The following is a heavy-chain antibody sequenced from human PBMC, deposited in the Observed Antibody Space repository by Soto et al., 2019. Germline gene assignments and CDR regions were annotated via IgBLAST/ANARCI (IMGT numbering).Heavy chain of an antibody. J-gene: IGHJ4*02. D-gene: IGHD6-13*01. CDR3: AARAAAGSPFDY. V-gene: IGHV1-58*01. CDR1: GFTFTSSA. Sequence: SVKVSCKASGFTFTSSAVQWVRQARGQRLEWIGWIVVGSGNTNYAQKFQERVTITRDMSTSTAYMELSSLRSEDTAVYYCAARAAAGSPFDYWGQGTLVPVSS. CDR2: IVVGSGNT.